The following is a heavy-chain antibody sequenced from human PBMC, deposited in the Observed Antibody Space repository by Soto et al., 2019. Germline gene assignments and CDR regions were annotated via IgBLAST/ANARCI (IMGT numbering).Heavy chain of an antibody. J-gene: IGHJ4*02. D-gene: IGHD1-26*01. CDR1: DGSVSSYY. V-gene: IGHV4-59*02. CDR3: ARQTPTGGLTIYFDY. CDR2: IYYSGST. Sequence: LSLTCTVPDGSVSSYYWSWFRQPLGKGLEWIGYIYYSGSTNYNASLKSRVTISVDTSKNQFSLKLSSVTAADTAVYYCARQTPTGGLTIYFDYWGQGTLVTVSS.